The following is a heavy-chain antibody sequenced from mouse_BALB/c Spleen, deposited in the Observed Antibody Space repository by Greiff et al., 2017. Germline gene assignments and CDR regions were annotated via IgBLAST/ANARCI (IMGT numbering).Heavy chain of an antibody. CDR3: TRPLYGSSPSWFAY. J-gene: IGHJ3*01. CDR2: IRLKSNNYAT. CDR1: GFTFSNYW. Sequence: EVNLVESGGGLVQPGGSMKLSCVASGFTFSNYWMNWVRQSPEKGLEWVAEIRLKSNNYATHYAESVKGRFTISRDDSKSSVYLQMNNLRAEDTGIYYCTRPLYGSSPSWFAYWGQGTLVTVSA. V-gene: IGHV6-6*02. D-gene: IGHD1-1*01.